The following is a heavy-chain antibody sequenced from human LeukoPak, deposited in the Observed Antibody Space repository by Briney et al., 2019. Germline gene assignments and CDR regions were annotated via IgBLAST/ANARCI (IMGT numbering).Heavy chain of an antibody. V-gene: IGHV1-18*01. CDR3: ARVKTYKQLVAQKGDWFDP. J-gene: IGHJ5*02. Sequence: ASVKVSCKASGYTFTDYGISWVRQAPGQGLEWMGWISAYNGNTNYAQKLQGRVTMTTDTSTSTAYMELRSLRSDDTAVYYCARVKTYKQLVAQKGDWFDPWGQGTLVAVSS. CDR2: ISAYNGNT. D-gene: IGHD6-13*01. CDR1: GYTFTDYG.